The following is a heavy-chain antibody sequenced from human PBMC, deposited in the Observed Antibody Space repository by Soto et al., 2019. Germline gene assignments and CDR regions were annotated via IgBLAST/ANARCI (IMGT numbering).Heavy chain of an antibody. CDR1: GGSISSGGYY. Sequence: SETLSLTCTVSGGSISSGGYYWSWIRQHPGKGLEWIGYIYYSGSTYYNPSLKSRVTISVDTSKNQFSLKLSSVTAADTAVYYCARVRRYCSGGSCYSRAGWSGLMDVWGKGTTVTVSS. CDR2: IYYSGST. V-gene: IGHV4-31*03. D-gene: IGHD2-15*01. CDR3: ARVRRYCSGGSCYSRAGWSGLMDV. J-gene: IGHJ6*04.